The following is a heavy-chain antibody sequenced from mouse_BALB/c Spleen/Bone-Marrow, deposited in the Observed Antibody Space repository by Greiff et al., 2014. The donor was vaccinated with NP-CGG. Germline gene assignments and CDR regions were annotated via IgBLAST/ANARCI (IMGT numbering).Heavy chain of an antibody. J-gene: IGHJ1*01. CDR2: IHSGSSGT. CDR3: ARDWDWYFDV. V-gene: IGHV1-54*01. CDR1: GYAFSNYL. Sequence: QVQLQQPGAELVRPGTSVKVSCKASGYAFSNYLIEWVKQRPGQGLEWIGVIHSGSSGTNYNEKFKGKATLTADKSSSTAYMQLSSLTSDYSAVYFCARDWDWYFDVWGAGTTVTVSS. D-gene: IGHD4-1*01.